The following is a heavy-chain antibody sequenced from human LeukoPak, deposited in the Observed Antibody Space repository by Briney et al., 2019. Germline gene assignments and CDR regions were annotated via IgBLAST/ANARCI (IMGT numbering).Heavy chain of an antibody. CDR3: ARDRYSTVVMGHAFDI. D-gene: IGHD4-23*01. V-gene: IGHV1-69*05. J-gene: IGHJ3*02. Sequence: SVKVSCKASGGTFSSYAISWVRQAPGQGLEWMGGIIPIFGTANYAQKLQGRVTMTTDTSTSTAYMELRSLRSDDTAVYYCARDRYSTVVMGHAFDIWGRGTMVTVSS. CDR2: IIPIFGTA. CDR1: GGTFSSYA.